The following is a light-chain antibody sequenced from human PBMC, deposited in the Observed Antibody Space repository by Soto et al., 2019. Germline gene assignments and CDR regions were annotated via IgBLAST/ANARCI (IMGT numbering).Light chain of an antibody. CDR1: QSISSW. CDR3: KQYNSYWT. J-gene: IGKJ1*01. CDR2: KAS. V-gene: IGKV1-5*03. Sequence: DIQMTQSPSTLSASVGDRVTITCRASQSISSWLAWYQQKPGKAPKLLIYKASSLESGVPSRFSGSGSGTEFTLTISSLQPDDFDTYYCKQYNSYWTFGQGTKVEIK.